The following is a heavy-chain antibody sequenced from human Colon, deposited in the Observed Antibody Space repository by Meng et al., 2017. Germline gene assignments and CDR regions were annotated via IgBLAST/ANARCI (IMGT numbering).Heavy chain of an antibody. Sequence: QVQLQESGPRLVKPSQTLSLTCTVSGYSVSSNSYYWTWIRQHPGTGLEWIGYIYSGGISHYNPSLKSRITMSIDTSKNQFSLQLTSVTAADTAIYYCARDPLAVGPTDRGLDSWGQGTLVTVSS. V-gene: IGHV4-31*03. CDR3: ARDPLAVGPTDRGLDS. CDR1: GYSVSSNSYY. J-gene: IGHJ4*02. D-gene: IGHD1-26*01. CDR2: IYSGGIS.